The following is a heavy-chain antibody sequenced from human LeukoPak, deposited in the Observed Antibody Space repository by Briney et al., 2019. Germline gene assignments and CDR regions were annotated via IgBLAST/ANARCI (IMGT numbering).Heavy chain of an antibody. V-gene: IGHV3-33*01. CDR1: GFTFSSYG. J-gene: IGHJ5*02. CDR2: IWYDGSNK. CDR3: ARDPWGYQLLFWFDP. D-gene: IGHD2-2*01. Sequence: RGSLRLSCAASGFTFSSYGMHWVRQAPGKGLEWVAVIWYDGSNKYYADSVKGRFTISRDNSKNTLYLQMNSLRAEDTAVYYCARDPWGYQLLFWFDPWGQGTLDTVSS.